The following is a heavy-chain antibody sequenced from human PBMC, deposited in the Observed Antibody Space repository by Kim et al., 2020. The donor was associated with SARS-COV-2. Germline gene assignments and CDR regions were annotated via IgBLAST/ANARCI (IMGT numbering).Heavy chain of an antibody. CDR1: GYKFASSW. Sequence: GESLKISCVGSGYKFASSWIGWVRQMPGKGLEWMGIIYPDDSDVRYSPSFQGQFTISVDKSINTAFLQWSSLKASDTAIYYCTSEGEHCRGGDCYDGFDIWGQGTVVTVSS. J-gene: IGHJ3*02. V-gene: IGHV5-51*01. CDR3: TSEGEHCRGGDCYDGFDI. D-gene: IGHD2-21*02. CDR2: IYPDDSDV.